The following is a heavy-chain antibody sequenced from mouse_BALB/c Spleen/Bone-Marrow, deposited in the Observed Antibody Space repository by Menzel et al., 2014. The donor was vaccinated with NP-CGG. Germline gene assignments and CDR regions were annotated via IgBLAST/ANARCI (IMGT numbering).Heavy chain of an antibody. J-gene: IGHJ4*01. D-gene: IGHD1-1*02. CDR1: GFTFSSFG. CDR3: ARGREDCGSIGRGYAMDY. V-gene: IGHV5-17*02. Sequence: EVMLVESGGGLVQPGGSRKLSCAASGFTFSSFGMHWVRQAPEKGLEWVAYISSGSSTIYYADTLKGRFTISRDNPKSTMFMQMTRLSIEETTMYYYARGREDCGSIGRGYAMDYWGQGTSVTVSS. CDR2: ISSGSSTI.